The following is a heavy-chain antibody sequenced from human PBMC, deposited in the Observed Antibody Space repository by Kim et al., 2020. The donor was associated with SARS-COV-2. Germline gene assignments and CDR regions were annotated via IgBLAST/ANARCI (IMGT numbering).Heavy chain of an antibody. Sequence: GGSLRLSCAASGFTFSSYSMNWVRQAPGKGLEWVSSISSSSSYIYYADSVKGRFTISRDNAKNSLYLQMNSLRAEDTAVYYCARENSTFYGSYYYYGMDVWGQGTTVTVSS. V-gene: IGHV3-21*01. CDR1: GFTFSSYS. J-gene: IGHJ6*02. D-gene: IGHD3-10*01. CDR3: ARENSTFYGSYYYYGMDV. CDR2: ISSSSSYI.